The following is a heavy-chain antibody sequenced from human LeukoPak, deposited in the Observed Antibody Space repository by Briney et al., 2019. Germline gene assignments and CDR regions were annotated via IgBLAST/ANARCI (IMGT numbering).Heavy chain of an antibody. CDR1: GFTFSSYA. CDR3: AKDPAYDSSGYAY. V-gene: IGHV3-23*01. D-gene: IGHD3-22*01. Sequence: PGGSLRLSCAASGFTFSSYAMSWVRQAPGKGLEWVSAISGSGGSTSYADSVKGRFTISRDNPKNTLYLQMNSLRAEDTAVYYCAKDPAYDSSGYAYWGQGTLVTVSS. CDR2: ISGSGGST. J-gene: IGHJ4*02.